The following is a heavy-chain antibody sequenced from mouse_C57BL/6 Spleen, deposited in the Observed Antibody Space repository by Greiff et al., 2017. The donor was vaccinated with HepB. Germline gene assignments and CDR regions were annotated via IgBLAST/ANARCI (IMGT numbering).Heavy chain of an antibody. V-gene: IGHV1-26*01. CDR1: GYTFTDYY. D-gene: IGHD1-1*01. Sequence: EVQLQQSGPELVKPGASVKISCKASGYTFTDYYMNWVKQSHGKSLEWIGDINPNNGGTSYNQKFKGKATLTVDKSSSTAYMELRSLTSEDSAVYYCARRFYYAFDYWGQGTTLTVSS. CDR3: ARRFYYAFDY. CDR2: INPNNGGT. J-gene: IGHJ2*01.